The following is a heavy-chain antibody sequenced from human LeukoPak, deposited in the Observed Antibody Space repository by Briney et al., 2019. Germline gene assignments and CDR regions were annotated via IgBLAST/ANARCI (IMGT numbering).Heavy chain of an antibody. V-gene: IGHV1-8*01. D-gene: IGHD6-13*01. Sequence: ASVKVSCKASGYTFTSYDINWARQATGQGLEWMGWMNPNSGNTGYAQKFQGRVTMTRNTSISTAYMELGSLRSEDTAVYYCARVDSIAAAGSPHYNWFDPWGQGTLVTVSS. CDR1: GYTFTSYD. CDR2: MNPNSGNT. CDR3: ARVDSIAAAGSPHYNWFDP. J-gene: IGHJ5*02.